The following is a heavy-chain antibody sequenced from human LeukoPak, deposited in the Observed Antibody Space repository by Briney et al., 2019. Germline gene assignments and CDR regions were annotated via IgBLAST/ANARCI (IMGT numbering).Heavy chain of an antibody. V-gene: IGHV4-61*09. D-gene: IGHD1-1*01. CDR1: GGSISSGRYS. CDR3: ARGGNWNSYYFDW. Sequence: SETLSLTCTVSGGSISSGRYSWHWIRQPAGKGLEWIGHIYTSGSTSYNPSLESRVTISVDTSKNQFSLRLNSVTVADTAVYYCARGGNWNSYYFDWWGQGTLVTVSS. CDR2: IYTSGST. J-gene: IGHJ4*02.